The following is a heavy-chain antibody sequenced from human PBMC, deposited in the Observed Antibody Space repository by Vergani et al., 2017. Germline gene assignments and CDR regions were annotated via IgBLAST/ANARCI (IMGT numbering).Heavy chain of an antibody. CDR1: GGSFSGYY. J-gene: IGHJ6*02. D-gene: IGHD6-25*01. Sequence: QVQLQQWGAGLLKPSETLSLTCAVYGGSFSGYYWCWIRQPPGKGLEWIGEINHSGSTNYNPSLKSRVTISVDTSKNQFSLKLSSVTAADTAVYYCARQRIAARTYYYYGMDVWGQGTTVTVSS. CDR2: INHSGST. CDR3: ARQRIAARTYYYYGMDV. V-gene: IGHV4-34*01.